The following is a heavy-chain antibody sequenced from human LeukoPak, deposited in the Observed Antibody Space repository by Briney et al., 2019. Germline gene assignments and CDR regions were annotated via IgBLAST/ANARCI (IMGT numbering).Heavy chain of an antibody. Sequence: PGRSLRLSCAASGFTFSSYGMHWVRRAPGKGLGWVAVIWYDGSNKYYADSVKGRFTISRDNSKNTMYLQMNSLRAEDTAVYFCAREVRGLDYWGQGTLVTASS. CDR2: IWYDGSNK. CDR3: AREVRGLDY. CDR1: GFTFSSYG. V-gene: IGHV3-33*01. J-gene: IGHJ4*02. D-gene: IGHD3-10*01.